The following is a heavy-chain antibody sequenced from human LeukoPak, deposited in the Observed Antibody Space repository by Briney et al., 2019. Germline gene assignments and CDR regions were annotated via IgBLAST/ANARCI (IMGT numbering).Heavy chain of an antibody. CDR1: GFTFDDYG. CDR2: INWNGGSI. V-gene: IGHV3-20*04. D-gene: IGHD3-10*01. J-gene: IGHJ4*02. CDR3: AIRGSPMVRNY. Sequence: GGSLRLSCAASGFTFDDYGMSWVRQGPGKGLEWVSGINWNGGSIGYADSVKGRFTISIDNAKNSLYLQMNSLRAEDTAVYYCAIRGSPMVRNYWGQGTLVTVSS.